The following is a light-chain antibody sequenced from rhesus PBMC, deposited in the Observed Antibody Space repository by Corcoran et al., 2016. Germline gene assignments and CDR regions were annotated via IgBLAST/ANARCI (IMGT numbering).Light chain of an antibody. J-gene: IGKJ4*01. Sequence: DIQMTQSPSSLSASVGDRVTITCRASQTISSYLAWYQQKPGKVPKLPIYAASSLESGVPSRFSGSGSGTEFTLTISSLQPEDVATYYCQQHNSHPLTFGGGTKVEIK. CDR2: AAS. CDR3: QQHNSHPLT. V-gene: IGKV1-44*02. CDR1: QTISSY.